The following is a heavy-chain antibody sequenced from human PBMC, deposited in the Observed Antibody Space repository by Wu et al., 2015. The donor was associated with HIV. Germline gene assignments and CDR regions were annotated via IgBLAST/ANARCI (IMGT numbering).Heavy chain of an antibody. J-gene: IGHJ3*02. CDR2: INPSGGST. V-gene: IGHV1-46*03. CDR1: GYTFTSYY. Sequence: QVQLVQSGAEVKKPGASVKVSCKASGYTFTSYYMHWVRQAPGQGLEWMGIINPSGGSTSYAQKFQGRVTMTRDTSTSTVYMELSSLRSEDTAVYYCARACSSTSCPDAFDIWGQGTMVTVSS. CDR3: ARACSSTSCPDAFDI. D-gene: IGHD2-2*01.